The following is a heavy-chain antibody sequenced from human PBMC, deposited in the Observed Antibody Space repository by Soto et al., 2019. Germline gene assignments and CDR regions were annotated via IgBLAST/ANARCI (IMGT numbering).Heavy chain of an antibody. CDR2: INAGNGNT. CDR3: ARALYGSGALLFAY. D-gene: IGHD3-10*01. J-gene: IGHJ4*02. V-gene: IGHV1-3*01. CDR1: GYTFTSYA. Sequence: GASVKVSCKASGYTFTSYAMHWVRQAPGQRLEWMGWINAGNGNTKYSQKFQGRVTITRDTSASTAYMELSSLRSEDTAVYHCARALYGSGALLFAYWGQGTLVTVPQ.